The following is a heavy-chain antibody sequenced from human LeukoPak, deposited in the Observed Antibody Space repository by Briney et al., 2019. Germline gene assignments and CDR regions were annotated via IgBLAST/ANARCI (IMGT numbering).Heavy chain of an antibody. V-gene: IGHV3-9*01. Sequence: PGGSLRLSCAASGFTFDDYAMHWVRQAPGKGLEWVSGISWNSGTIGYADSVKGRFTISRDNAKNSLYLQMDSLSAEDAALYYCAKDLGYSAYGSLDYWGQETLVTVSS. D-gene: IGHD5-12*01. J-gene: IGHJ4*02. CDR3: AKDLGYSAYGSLDY. CDR1: GFTFDDYA. CDR2: ISWNSGTI.